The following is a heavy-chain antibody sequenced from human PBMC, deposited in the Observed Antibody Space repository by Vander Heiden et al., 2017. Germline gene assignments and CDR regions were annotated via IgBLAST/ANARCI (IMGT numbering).Heavy chain of an antibody. J-gene: IGHJ5*01. D-gene: IGHD3-10*01. CDR3: AKSRIIIGRDWFDS. CDR2: ISIGGDKT. Sequence: EVQLLASGGGLVQPGGSLRLSCAASGFTFSNPPMNWVRQAPGKGVQWVLTISIGGDKTYYAGSGKGRFPVSRENAENTLFLEMNSLGDDDTAKYFCAKSRIIIGRDWFDSWGQGTPVTVSS. V-gene: IGHV3-23*01. CDR1: GFTFSNPP.